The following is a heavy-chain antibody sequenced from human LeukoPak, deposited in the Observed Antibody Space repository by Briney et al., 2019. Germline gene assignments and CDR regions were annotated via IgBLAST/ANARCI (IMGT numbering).Heavy chain of an antibody. CDR2: FTGGGGNT. J-gene: IGHJ4*02. D-gene: IGHD5-24*01. V-gene: IGHV3-23*01. Sequence: GGSLRLSCAASGFTVSRYAMIWVRQAPGKGLEWVSTFTGGGGNTYYADSVKGRLTISRDNSKNTLYLQMNSLRAEDTAVYYCAKERRGGSKDPHFDYWGQGTLVSVSS. CDR1: GFTVSRYA. CDR3: AKERRGGSKDPHFDY.